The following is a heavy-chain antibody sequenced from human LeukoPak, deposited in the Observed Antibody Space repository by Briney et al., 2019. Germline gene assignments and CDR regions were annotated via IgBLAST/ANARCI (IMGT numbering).Heavy chain of an antibody. CDR1: GFTFSNYW. V-gene: IGHV3-74*01. D-gene: IGHD6-13*01. CDR2: INNDGSTT. Sequence: GGSLRLSCAASGFTFSNYWMHWVRQTPGKGLVWVSRINNDGSTTSYADSVKGRFTISRDNAKNTLYLQMNSLKSEDSAAYYCARIAAAGKGYYYYYMDVWGKGTTVTISS. CDR3: ARIAAAGKGYYYYYMDV. J-gene: IGHJ6*03.